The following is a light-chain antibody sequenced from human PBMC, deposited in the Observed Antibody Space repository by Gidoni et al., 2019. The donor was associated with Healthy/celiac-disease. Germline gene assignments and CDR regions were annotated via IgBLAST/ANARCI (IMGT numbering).Light chain of an antibody. V-gene: IGKV4-1*01. CDR2: WAS. J-gene: IGKJ2*01. CDR3: QRYYSTPYT. CDR1: PSVLYSSNNKNY. Sequence: DIVMTQSPDSLAVSLGERPTINCKSSPSVLYSSNNKNYLAWYQQKPGQPPKLLIYWASTRESGVPDRFSGSGSGTDFTLTISGLQAEDVAVYYCQRYYSTPYTFGQGTKLEIK.